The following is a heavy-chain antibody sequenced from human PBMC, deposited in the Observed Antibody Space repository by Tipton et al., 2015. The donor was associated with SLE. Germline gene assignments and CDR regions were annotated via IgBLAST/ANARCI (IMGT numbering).Heavy chain of an antibody. CDR3: AGGSSSTRDY. D-gene: IGHD3-16*01. CDR1: RFTFRSYP. CDR2: IYSGGST. J-gene: IGHJ4*02. V-gene: IGHV3-23*03. Sequence: SLRLSCAASRFTFRSYPMTWVRQAPGKGLEWVSVIYSGGSTYYADSVKGRFTISRDDSKNTPYLQMNSLRPEDTAVYYCAGGSSSTRDYWGQGTLVTVSS.